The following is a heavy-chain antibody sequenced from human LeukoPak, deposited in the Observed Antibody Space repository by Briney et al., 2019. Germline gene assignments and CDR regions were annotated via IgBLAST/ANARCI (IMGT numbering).Heavy chain of an antibody. J-gene: IGHJ4*02. CDR3: ARDGCSGGSCYYRFGYFDY. Sequence: SVKVSCQASGGTFSSYAISWVRQAPGQGLEWMGRIIPIFGTANYAQKFQGRVTITTDESTSTAYMELSSLRSEDTAVYYCARDGCSGGSCYYRFGYFDYWGQGTLVTVSS. D-gene: IGHD2-15*01. V-gene: IGHV1-69*05. CDR2: IIPIFGTA. CDR1: GGTFSSYA.